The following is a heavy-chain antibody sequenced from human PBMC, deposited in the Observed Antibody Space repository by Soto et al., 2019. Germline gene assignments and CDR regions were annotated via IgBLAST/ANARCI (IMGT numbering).Heavy chain of an antibody. Sequence: QVTLKESGPVLVKPTETLTLTCTVSGFSLSNARMGVSWIRQPPGKALEWLAHIFSNDEKSYSTSLKSRLTISKDTSKSQVVLTMTNMDPVDTATYYCASRYDSSGYYYPYDYWGQGTLVTVSS. J-gene: IGHJ4*02. V-gene: IGHV2-26*01. CDR1: GFSLSNARMG. D-gene: IGHD3-22*01. CDR3: ASRYDSSGYYYPYDY. CDR2: IFSNDEK.